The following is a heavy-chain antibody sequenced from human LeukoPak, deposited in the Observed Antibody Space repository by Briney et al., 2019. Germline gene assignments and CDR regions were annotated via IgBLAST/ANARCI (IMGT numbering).Heavy chain of an antibody. D-gene: IGHD4-23*01. CDR2: INPNSGGT. V-gene: IGHV1-2*02. J-gene: IGHJ4*02. CDR3: ARAYGGNSADRFFDY. Sequence: ASVKVSCKASGYTFTGYYMHWVRQAPGQGLEWMGWINPNSGGTNYAQKFQGRVTMTRDTSTSTVYMELSSLRSEDTAVYYCARAYGGNSADRFFDYWGQGTLVTVSS. CDR1: GYTFTGYY.